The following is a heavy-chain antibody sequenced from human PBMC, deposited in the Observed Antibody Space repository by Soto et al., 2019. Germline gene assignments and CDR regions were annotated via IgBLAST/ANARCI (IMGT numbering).Heavy chain of an antibody. J-gene: IGHJ6*02. Sequence: QVQLVQSGAEVKKPGASVKLSCKASGYTFTNYYMHWVRQAPRQGLEWMGIINPSGGITSYAQKSQGRVTMTSDTSTSTVYKELSSLRSEDTAVYYCARGDGRGSSGFYYYYGTDVWVHGTTVTVSS. CDR3: ARGDGRGSSGFYYYYGTDV. CDR1: GYTFTNYY. CDR2: INPSGGIT. D-gene: IGHD1-26*01. V-gene: IGHV1-46*01.